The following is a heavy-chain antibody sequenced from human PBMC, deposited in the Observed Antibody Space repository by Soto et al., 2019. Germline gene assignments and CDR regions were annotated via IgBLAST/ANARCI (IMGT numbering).Heavy chain of an antibody. Sequence: EGQLVESGGGLVQPGGSLRLSCAASGFTFSNFWVHWVRQAPGKGLVWVSRASPDGSSTSYADSMKGRFTISRDNAKNMLYMEMNSLRAEDTAVYYCASHGSGDYFWFDPWGQGTLVTVSS. V-gene: IGHV3-74*01. CDR2: ASPDGSST. J-gene: IGHJ5*02. CDR3: ASHGSGDYFWFDP. CDR1: GFTFSNFW. D-gene: IGHD4-17*01.